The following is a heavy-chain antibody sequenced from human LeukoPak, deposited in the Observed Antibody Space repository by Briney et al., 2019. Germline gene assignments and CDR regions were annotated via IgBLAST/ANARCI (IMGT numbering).Heavy chain of an antibody. CDR2: MNPNSGNT. Sequence: ASVKVSCKASGYTFTSYDINWVRQATGQGLEWMGWMNPNSGNTGYAQKFQGRVTMTTDTSTSTAYMELRSLRSDDTAVYYCARDCSSTSCYMYRDYWGQGTLVTVSS. J-gene: IGHJ4*02. V-gene: IGHV1-8*01. CDR1: GYTFTSYD. CDR3: ARDCSSTSCYMYRDY. D-gene: IGHD2-2*02.